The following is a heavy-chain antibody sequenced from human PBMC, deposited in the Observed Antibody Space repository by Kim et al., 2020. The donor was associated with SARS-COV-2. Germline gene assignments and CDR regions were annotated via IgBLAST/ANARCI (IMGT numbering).Heavy chain of an antibody. CDR1: GYTFTSYA. Sequence: ASVKVSCKPSGYTFTSYAMHWVRQAPGQRLEWMGWINAGNGNTKYSQKFQGRVTITRDTSASTAYMELSSLRSEDTAVYYCARQGIAAAGADYWGQGTLVTVSS. V-gene: IGHV1-3*01. J-gene: IGHJ4*02. CDR2: INAGNGNT. D-gene: IGHD6-13*01. CDR3: ARQGIAAAGADY.